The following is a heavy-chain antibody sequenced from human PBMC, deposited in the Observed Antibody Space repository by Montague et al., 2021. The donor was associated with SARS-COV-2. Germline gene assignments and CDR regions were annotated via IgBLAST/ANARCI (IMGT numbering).Heavy chain of an antibody. Sequence: SLRLSCAASGFNFSDYYMTWVRQAPGKGLEWISYINSRSTYTNYADSLKGRFTISRDNAKNSLYLQMDSLRAEDTGVYHCAREAHLATRPGWSDWFAPWGQGTLVTVSS. CDR1: GFNFSDYY. V-gene: IGHV3-11*06. J-gene: IGHJ5*02. CDR3: AREAHLATRPGWSDWFAP. D-gene: IGHD6-6*01. CDR2: INSRSTYT.